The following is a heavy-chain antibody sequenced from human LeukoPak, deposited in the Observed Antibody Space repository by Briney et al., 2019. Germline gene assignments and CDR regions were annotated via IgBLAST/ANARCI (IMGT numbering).Heavy chain of an antibody. CDR2: IYPGDSDT. J-gene: IGHJ3*02. V-gene: IGHV5-51*01. CDR3: ARHSPLYDFWSGYSGHDAFDI. Sequence: HGESLKISCKGSGYSFTSYWIGWVRQMPGKGLEWMGIIYPGDSDTRYSPSFQGQVTISADKSISTAYLQWSSLKASDTAMYYCARHSPLYDFWSGYSGHDAFDIWGQGTTVTVSS. D-gene: IGHD3-3*01. CDR1: GYSFTSYW.